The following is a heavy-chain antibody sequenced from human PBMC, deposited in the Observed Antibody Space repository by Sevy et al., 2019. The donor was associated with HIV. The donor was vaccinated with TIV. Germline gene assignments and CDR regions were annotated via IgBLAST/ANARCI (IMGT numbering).Heavy chain of an antibody. CDR2: IITSAGKV. J-gene: IGHJ4*02. CDR1: GGTFRSYI. D-gene: IGHD2-21*02. Sequence: ASVKVSCRTFGGTFRSYIIAWMRQAPRQGLEWMGGIITSAGKVNYAQKFWGRVTITADDSTSTTYMEMSSLRSEDTAIYYCSRVYSCGGACYYFDYWGQGTLVTVSS. V-gene: IGHV1-69*13. CDR3: SRVYSCGGACYYFDY.